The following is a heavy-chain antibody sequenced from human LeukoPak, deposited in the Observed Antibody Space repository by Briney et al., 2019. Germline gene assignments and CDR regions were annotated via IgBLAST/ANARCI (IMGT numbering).Heavy chain of an antibody. J-gene: IGHJ5*02. D-gene: IGHD6-19*01. CDR2: TSAYNGNT. CDR1: GYTFTSYG. V-gene: IGHV1-18*01. Sequence: ASVKVSCKASGYTFTSYGISWVRQAPGQGLEWMGWTSAYNGNTNYAQKLQGRVTMTTDTSTSTAYMELRSLRSDDTAVYYCARDKQLAVLLHVKRNWFDPWGQGTLVTVSS. CDR3: ARDKQLAVLLHVKRNWFDP.